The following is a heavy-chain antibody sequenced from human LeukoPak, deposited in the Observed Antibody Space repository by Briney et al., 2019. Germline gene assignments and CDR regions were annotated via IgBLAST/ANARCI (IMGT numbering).Heavy chain of an antibody. CDR2: INPSGGST. CDR3: ATQFGESRQNGDFDI. V-gene: IGHV1-46*01. Sequence: ASVKVSCKASGYTFTSYYMHWVRQAPGQGLEWMGIINPSGGSTSYAQKFQGRVTMTRDTSTSTVYMELSSLRSEDTAVYYCATQFGESRQNGDFDIWGQGTMVTVSS. J-gene: IGHJ3*02. D-gene: IGHD3-10*01. CDR1: GYTFTSYY.